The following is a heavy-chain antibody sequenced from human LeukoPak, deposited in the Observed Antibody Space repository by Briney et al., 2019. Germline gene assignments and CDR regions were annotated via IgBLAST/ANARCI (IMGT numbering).Heavy chain of an antibody. CDR3: ARDQGWFGESAANDY. D-gene: IGHD3-10*01. Sequence: ASVTVSCKASGYTFTSYDISWVRQAPGQGLEWMGWISAYNGITNYAQKLQGRVTMTTDTSTSTAYMELRSLRSDDTAVYYCARDQGWFGESAANDYWGQGTLVTVSS. CDR2: ISAYNGIT. CDR1: GYTFTSYD. V-gene: IGHV1-18*04. J-gene: IGHJ4*02.